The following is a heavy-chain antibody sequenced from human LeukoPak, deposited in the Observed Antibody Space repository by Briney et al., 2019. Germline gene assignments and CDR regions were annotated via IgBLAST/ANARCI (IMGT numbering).Heavy chain of an antibody. D-gene: IGHD1-26*01. CDR2: IYYSGST. Sequence: SETLSLTCTVSGDSISSSSYYWGWIRQPPGKGLEWIGSIYYSGSTYYNPSLKSRVTISVDTSKNQFSLKLSSVTAADTAVYYCATSGSYYGSWFDPWGQGTLVTVSS. J-gene: IGHJ5*02. CDR1: GDSISSSSYY. CDR3: ATSGSYYGSWFDP. V-gene: IGHV4-39*07.